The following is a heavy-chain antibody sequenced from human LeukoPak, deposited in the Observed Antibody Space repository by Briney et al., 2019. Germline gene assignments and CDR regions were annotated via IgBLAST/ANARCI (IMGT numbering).Heavy chain of an antibody. CDR3: ASSINY. CDR1: GFTFSSYG. Sequence: PGGSLRLSCTASGFTFSSYGMHWVRQAPGKGLEWVAFIRYDGSNKYYADSVKGRLTISRDNSNNTLYLQINNLRGEDTAVYYCASSINYWGQGTLVTVSS. CDR2: IRYDGSNK. V-gene: IGHV3-30*02. J-gene: IGHJ4*02.